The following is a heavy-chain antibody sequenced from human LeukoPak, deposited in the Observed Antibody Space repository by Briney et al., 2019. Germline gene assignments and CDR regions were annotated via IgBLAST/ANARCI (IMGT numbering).Heavy chain of an antibody. J-gene: IGHJ4*02. V-gene: IGHV4-59*01. CDR3: AREGAGATPIFDY. D-gene: IGHD1-26*01. CDR1: GFTFDDYA. CDR2: IYYSGST. Sequence: GSLRLSCTASGFTFDDYAMHWVRQPPGKGLEWIGYIYYSGSTDYNPSLKSRVTISVDTSKNQFSLKLTSVTAADTAVYYCAREGAGATPIFDYWGQGTLVTVSS.